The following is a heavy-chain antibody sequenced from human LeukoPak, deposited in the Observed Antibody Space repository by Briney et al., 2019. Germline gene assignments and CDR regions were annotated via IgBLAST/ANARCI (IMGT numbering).Heavy chain of an antibody. CDR1: GYSISSGYY. CDR3: ARHPREAATAIPDY. V-gene: IGHV4-38-2*02. Sequence: SETLSLTCTVSGYSISSGYYWGWIRQPPGKGLEWSGSIYHSGSTYYNPSLKSRVTISVDTSKNQFSLKLSSVTAADTAVYYCARHPREAATAIPDYWGQGTLVTVSS. J-gene: IGHJ4*02. D-gene: IGHD5-18*01. CDR2: IYHSGST.